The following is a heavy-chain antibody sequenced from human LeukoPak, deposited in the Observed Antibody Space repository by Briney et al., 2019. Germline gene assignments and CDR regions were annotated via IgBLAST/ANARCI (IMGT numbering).Heavy chain of an antibody. CDR3: ARDDYNRH. D-gene: IGHD4-11*01. CDR2: INRDGTQK. Sequence: GGSLRLSCAASGFTLSNFWMNWVRQAPGKGLEWVAIINRDGTQKHYVDSVKGRFTISRDNTKNTLYLQMNSLRADDTAVYYCARDDYNRHWGQGTLVTVSS. J-gene: IGHJ4*02. V-gene: IGHV3-7*04. CDR1: GFTLSNFW.